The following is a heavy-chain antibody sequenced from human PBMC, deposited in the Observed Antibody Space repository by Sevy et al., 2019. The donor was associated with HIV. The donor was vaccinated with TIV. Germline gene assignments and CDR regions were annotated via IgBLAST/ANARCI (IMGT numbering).Heavy chain of an antibody. J-gene: IGHJ4*02. CDR3: TTDREYGDYKGGFDY. V-gene: IGHV3-15*01. D-gene: IGHD4-17*01. CDR2: IRSNTDGGTT. CDR1: GFTFTNAW. Sequence: GGSLRLSCAVSGFTFTNAWMGWVRQAPGKGLEWVGRIRSNTDGGTTDYAAPLKGRFTISRDDSKNTLYLQMNILKSADTAVYYSTTDREYGDYKGGFDYWGQGTLVTVSS.